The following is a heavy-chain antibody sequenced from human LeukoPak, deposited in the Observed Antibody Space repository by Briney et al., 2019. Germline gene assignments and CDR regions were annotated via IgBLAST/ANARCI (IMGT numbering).Heavy chain of an antibody. V-gene: IGHV3-30-3*01. J-gene: IGHJ4*02. CDR3: ARGGLRYFDWLLYDY. CDR1: GFTFSSYA. Sequence: GRSLRLSCAASGFTFSSYAMHWVRQAPGKGLEWVAVISYDGSNKYYADSVKGRFTISRDNSKNTLYLQMNSLRAEDTAVYYCARGGLRYFDWLLYDYWGQGTLVTVSS. D-gene: IGHD3-9*01. CDR2: ISYDGSNK.